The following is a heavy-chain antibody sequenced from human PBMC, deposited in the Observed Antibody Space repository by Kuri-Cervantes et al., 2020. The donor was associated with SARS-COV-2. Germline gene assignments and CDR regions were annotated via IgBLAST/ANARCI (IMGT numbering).Heavy chain of an antibody. D-gene: IGHD2-15*01. CDR2: INQDGSEK. CDR3: ARDASWALDL. Sequence: GESLKISCPASGFTFSSHSMRWVRQAPGKGLEWVATINQDGSEKYYVDSVRGRFTISRDYAKNSLYLQMNTLRAEDTAVYYCARDASWALDLWGQGTLVTVSS. J-gene: IGHJ5*02. CDR1: GFTFSSHS. V-gene: IGHV3-7*05.